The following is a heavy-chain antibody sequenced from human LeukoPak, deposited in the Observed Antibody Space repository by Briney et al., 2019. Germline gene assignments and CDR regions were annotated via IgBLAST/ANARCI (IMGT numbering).Heavy chain of an antibody. D-gene: IGHD2-15*01. V-gene: IGHV1-2*02. Sequence: ASVKVSCKASVYTFTGYYMHWVRQAPGQGLEWMGWINPNSGGTNYAQKFQGRVTMTRDTSISTAYMELSRLRSDDTAVYYCARGIVVVVAATYAFDIWGQGTMVTVSS. CDR3: ARGIVVVVAATYAFDI. J-gene: IGHJ3*02. CDR2: INPNSGGT. CDR1: VYTFTGYY.